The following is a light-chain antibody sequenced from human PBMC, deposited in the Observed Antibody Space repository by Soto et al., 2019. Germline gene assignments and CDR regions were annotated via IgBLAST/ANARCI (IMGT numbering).Light chain of an antibody. V-gene: IGLV2-14*01. CDR1: SSDVGGYNY. J-gene: IGLJ1*01. CDR2: EVS. CDR3: SSYTSSSPYV. Sequence: QSALTQPASVSGSPGQSITISCTGTSSDVGGYNYVSWYQQHPGKAPKLMIYEVSNRPSGVSNRFSGYKSGNTASLTISGLQAEDEADYSCSSYTSSSPYVFGTGTKLTVL.